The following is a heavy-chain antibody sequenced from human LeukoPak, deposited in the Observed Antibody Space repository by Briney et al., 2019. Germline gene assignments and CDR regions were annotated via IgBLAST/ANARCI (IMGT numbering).Heavy chain of an antibody. J-gene: IGHJ4*02. Sequence: SETLSLTCTVSNGSISIYYWSWVRQPAAKGLEWIGRISASGSTNYNPSLKSRVTMSVDTSKNQFSLKLSSVTAADTAVYYCAREITVTRPFDYWGQGTLVTVSS. D-gene: IGHD4-17*01. CDR3: AREITVTRPFDY. CDR1: NGSISIYY. V-gene: IGHV4-4*07. CDR2: ISASGST.